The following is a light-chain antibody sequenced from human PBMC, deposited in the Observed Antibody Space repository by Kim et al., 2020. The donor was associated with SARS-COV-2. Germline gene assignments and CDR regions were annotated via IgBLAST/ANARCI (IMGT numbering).Light chain of an antibody. CDR3: QQYSYWPRT. Sequence: GSPGERVTLSCRASQSVNSDVAWYRQRPGQPPRLLVYHASMRASAAPARLSGSGSGTEFALTISGLQFEDFAVYYCQQYSYWPRTFGQGTKLEI. V-gene: IGKV3-15*01. J-gene: IGKJ1*01. CDR1: QSVNSD. CDR2: HAS.